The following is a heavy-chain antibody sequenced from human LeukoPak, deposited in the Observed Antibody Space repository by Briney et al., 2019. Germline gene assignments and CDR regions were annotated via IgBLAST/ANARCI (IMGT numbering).Heavy chain of an antibody. D-gene: IGHD1-7*01. CDR3: ARGNYVDWFDP. J-gene: IGHJ5*02. CDR1: GGSFSNHY. Sequence: SETLSLTCTVSGGSFSNHYWSWIRQPPGKGLEWIGYIYHTGSTNYNPSLKSRVTISVDTSKNQFSLKPSSVTAADTAVYYCARGNYVDWFDPWGQGTQVTVSS. V-gene: IGHV4-59*11. CDR2: IYHTGST.